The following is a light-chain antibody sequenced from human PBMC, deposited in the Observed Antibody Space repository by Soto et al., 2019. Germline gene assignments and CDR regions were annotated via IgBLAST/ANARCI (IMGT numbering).Light chain of an antibody. Sequence: QSVLTQPASVSGSPGQSITISCTGTSGDVGGYNYVSWYQQHPGKAPKLMIYDVSNRPSGVSNRFSGSKSGNTASLTISGLQAEDEADYYCSSYTSSSTLVVFGTGTKLTVL. CDR1: SGDVGGYNY. V-gene: IGLV2-14*01. CDR2: DVS. J-gene: IGLJ1*01. CDR3: SSYTSSSTLVV.